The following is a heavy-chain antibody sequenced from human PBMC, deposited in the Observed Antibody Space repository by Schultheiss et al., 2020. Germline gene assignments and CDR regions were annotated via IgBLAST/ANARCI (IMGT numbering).Heavy chain of an antibody. J-gene: IGHJ6*02. D-gene: IGHD5-18*01. CDR2: IWYDGSNK. V-gene: IGHV3-33*08. Sequence: GGSLRLSCAASGFTFSSNYMSWVRQAPGKGLEWVAVIWYDGSNKYYADSVKGRFTISRDNAKNSLYLQMNSLRAEDTAVYYCARVLGSHKTGDMVTDYYYGMDVWGQGTTVTVSS. CDR1: GFTFSSNY. CDR3: ARVLGSHKTGDMVTDYYYGMDV.